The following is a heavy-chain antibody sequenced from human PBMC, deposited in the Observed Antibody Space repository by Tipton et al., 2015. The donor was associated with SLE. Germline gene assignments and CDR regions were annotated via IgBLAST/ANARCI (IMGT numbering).Heavy chain of an antibody. J-gene: IGHJ5*02. CDR1: GVSISTSRYY. CDR2: IYYSGTT. V-gene: IGHV4-31*03. CDR3: ARAVGGNWFDP. Sequence: TLSLTCSVSGVSISTSRYYWGWIRQSPGKGLEWIGYIYYSGTTYYNPSLKSRVTLSIDTSNNQCSLNLSSVTAADTAVYYCARAVGGNWFDPWGQGTLVTVSS. D-gene: IGHD1-26*01.